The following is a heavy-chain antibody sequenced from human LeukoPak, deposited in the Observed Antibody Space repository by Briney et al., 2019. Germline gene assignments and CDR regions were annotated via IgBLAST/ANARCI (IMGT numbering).Heavy chain of an antibody. CDR1: GFTFSSYS. CDR2: ISSSSSTI. CDR3: ARPSAGGGDFWSGYSDAFDI. J-gene: IGHJ3*02. D-gene: IGHD3-3*01. V-gene: IGHV3-48*01. Sequence: GGSPRLSCAASGFTFSSYSMNWVRQAPGKGLEWVSYISSSSSTIYYADSVKGRFTISRDNAKNSLYLQMNSLRAEDTAVYYCARPSAGGGDFWSGYSDAFDIWGQGTMVTVSS.